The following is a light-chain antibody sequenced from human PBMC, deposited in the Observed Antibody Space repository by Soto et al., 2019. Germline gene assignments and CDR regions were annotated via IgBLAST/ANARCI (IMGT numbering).Light chain of an antibody. Sequence: DIQMTQSPSSLSASVGDRVTITCQASQDISNYLNWFQQKPGKAPKLLIYDASNLERGVPSRFSGGGSGTDFTFTISSLQPEDVATYYCQHYDNLPTWTFGQGTKVEIK. V-gene: IGKV1-33*01. CDR1: QDISNY. CDR2: DAS. CDR3: QHYDNLPTWT. J-gene: IGKJ1*01.